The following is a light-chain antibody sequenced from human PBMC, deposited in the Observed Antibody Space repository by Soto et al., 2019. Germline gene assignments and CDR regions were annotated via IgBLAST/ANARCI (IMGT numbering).Light chain of an antibody. CDR1: NSNIGTNT. V-gene: IGLV1-44*01. CDR2: NNI. CDR3: ATWDDSPV. J-gene: IGLJ2*01. Sequence: QAVVTQPPSASGTPGQRVTISCSGSNSNIGTNTVNWYQQVPGAAPKLLIYNNIQRPSGVPERFSGSKSGTSASLAISGLQSDDEADYYCATWDDSPVFGGGTKLTVL.